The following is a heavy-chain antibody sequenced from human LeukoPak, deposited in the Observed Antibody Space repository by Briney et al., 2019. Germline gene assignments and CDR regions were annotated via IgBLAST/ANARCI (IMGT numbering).Heavy chain of an antibody. CDR1: GFTFTSYA. Sequence: PGGSLRLSCAVAGFTFTSYAMTWVRQAPGKGLVWVSRINSDGSSTIYADSMKGRFTISRDNAENTLYLQMNSLRAEDTAVYYCARGGSGYSSDYWGQGTLVTVSS. D-gene: IGHD3-22*01. J-gene: IGHJ4*02. CDR2: INSDGSST. V-gene: IGHV3-74*01. CDR3: ARGGSGYSSDY.